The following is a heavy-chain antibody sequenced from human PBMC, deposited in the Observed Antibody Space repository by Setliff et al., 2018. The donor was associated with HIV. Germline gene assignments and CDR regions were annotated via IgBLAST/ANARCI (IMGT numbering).Heavy chain of an antibody. J-gene: IGHJ4*02. D-gene: IGHD4-17*01. CDR2: IFYSGST. CDR1: GGSISGDY. CDR3: ARHIRYFGDYFDY. Sequence: SETLSLTCTVSGGSISGDYWSWIRQPPGKGLEWIGYIFYSGSTNSNPSLKSRVTISVDTSKNLFSLKLTSVTAADTAVYYCARHIRYFGDYFDYWGQGTLVTVSS. V-gene: IGHV4-59*08.